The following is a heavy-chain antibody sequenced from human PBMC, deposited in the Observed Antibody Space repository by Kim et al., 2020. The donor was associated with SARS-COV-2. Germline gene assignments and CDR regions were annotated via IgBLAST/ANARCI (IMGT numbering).Heavy chain of an antibody. CDR1: GFTFSSYG. V-gene: IGHV3-33*01. J-gene: IGHJ6*02. Sequence: LSLTCAASGFTFSSYGMHWVRQAPGKGLEWVAVIWYDGSNKYYADSVKGRFTISRDNSKNTLYLQMNSLRAEDTAVYYCARDRMEAYYYYGMDVWGQGTTVTVSS. CDR2: IWYDGSNK. CDR3: ARDRMEAYYYYGMDV. D-gene: IGHD1-1*01.